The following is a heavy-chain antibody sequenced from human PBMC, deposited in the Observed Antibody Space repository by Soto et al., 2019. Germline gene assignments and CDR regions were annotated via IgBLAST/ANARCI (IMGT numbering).Heavy chain of an antibody. D-gene: IGHD4-17*01. CDR1: GFTFSSYG. CDR3: AKDLANGDYVHDY. J-gene: IGHJ4*02. CDR2: ISYDGSNK. V-gene: IGHV3-30*18. Sequence: GGSLRLSCAASGFTFSSYGMHWVRQAPGKGLEWVAVISYDGSNKYYADSVKGRFTISRDNSKNTLYLQMNSLRAEDTAVYYCAKDLANGDYVHDYWGQGTLVTVSS.